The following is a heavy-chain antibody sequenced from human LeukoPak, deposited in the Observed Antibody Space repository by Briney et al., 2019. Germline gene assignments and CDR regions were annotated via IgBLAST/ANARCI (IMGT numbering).Heavy chain of an antibody. CDR2: IYYSGST. Sequence: SETLSLTCTVSGGSISSGGYYWSWIRQHPGKGLEWIGYIYYSGSTYYNPSLKSRVTISVDTSKNQFSLKLSSVTAADTAVYYCARSHYDILTGYAHTVDYWSQGTLVTVSS. CDR3: ARSHYDILTGYAHTVDY. CDR1: GGSISSGGYY. V-gene: IGHV4-31*03. J-gene: IGHJ4*02. D-gene: IGHD3-9*01.